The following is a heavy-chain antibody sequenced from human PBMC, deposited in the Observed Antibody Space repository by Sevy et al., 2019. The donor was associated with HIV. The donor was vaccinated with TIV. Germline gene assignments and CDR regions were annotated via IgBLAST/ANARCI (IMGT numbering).Heavy chain of an antibody. D-gene: IGHD1-26*01. Sequence: ASVKVSCKVSESSLSKLSIHWVRQAPGKGLEWMGGYSPEDAETFYAQKLEGRVTMTEDTSTDTAYMELSSLTSEDTAVYYCAILDRLVGFTKGDSFDPWGQGTLVSVSS. CDR1: ESSLSKLS. CDR3: AILDRLVGFTKGDSFDP. V-gene: IGHV1-24*01. CDR2: YSPEDAET. J-gene: IGHJ5*02.